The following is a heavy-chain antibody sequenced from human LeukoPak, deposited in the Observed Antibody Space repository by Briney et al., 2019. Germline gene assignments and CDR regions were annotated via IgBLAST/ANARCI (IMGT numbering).Heavy chain of an antibody. V-gene: IGHV1-46*01. Sequence: ASVKVSCKASGYTFTIYYMHWVRQPPGQGLEWMGIINPSGGSTNYAQKFQGRVTITRDTSTSTVYMQLSSLRSEDTAVYYCARGKTKGVTVNWFDTWGQGTLVTVSS. CDR1: GYTFTIYY. CDR3: ARGKTKGVTVNWFDT. D-gene: IGHD3-16*02. CDR2: INPSGGST. J-gene: IGHJ5*02.